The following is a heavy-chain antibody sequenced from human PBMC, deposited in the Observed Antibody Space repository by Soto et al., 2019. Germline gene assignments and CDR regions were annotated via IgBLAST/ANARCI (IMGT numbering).Heavy chain of an antibody. CDR2: ISGSGGST. Sequence: GGSLRLSCAASGFTFSSYAMSWVRQAPGKGLEWVSAISGSGGSTYYADSVKGRFTISRDNSKNTLYLQMNSLRAEDTAVYYCAKEKTEYSSGPIYFQHWGQGTLVTVSS. V-gene: IGHV3-23*01. J-gene: IGHJ1*01. D-gene: IGHD6-19*01. CDR3: AKEKTEYSSGPIYFQH. CDR1: GFTFSSYA.